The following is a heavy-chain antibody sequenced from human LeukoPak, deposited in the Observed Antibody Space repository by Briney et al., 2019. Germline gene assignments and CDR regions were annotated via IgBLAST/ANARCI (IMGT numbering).Heavy chain of an antibody. D-gene: IGHD3-16*02. J-gene: IGHJ4*02. Sequence: PSQTLSLTCTVSGGSISSGDYYWSRIRQPPGKGLEWIGYIYYSGSTYYNPSLKSRVTISVDTSKNQFSLKLSSVTAADTAVYYCAGQGYDYVWGSYRAFDYWGQGTLVTVSS. CDR2: IYYSGST. CDR3: AGQGYDYVWGSYRAFDY. CDR1: GGSISSGDYY. V-gene: IGHV4-30-4*01.